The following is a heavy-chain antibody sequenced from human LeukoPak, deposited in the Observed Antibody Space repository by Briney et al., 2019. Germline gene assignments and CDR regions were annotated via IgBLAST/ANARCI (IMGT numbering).Heavy chain of an antibody. CDR3: ASWAGTTAGFSGPFDF. CDR2: IRSSSRTT. Sequence: PGRSLRLSCAASGFTFSSYGMHWVRQAPGKGLEWVSHIRSSSRTTYYADSVKGRFTISRDDAKNSLYLQMNSLRGEDTAVYYCASWAGTTAGFSGPFDFWGQGTLVTVSS. CDR1: GFTFSSYG. J-gene: IGHJ4*02. D-gene: IGHD6-25*01. V-gene: IGHV3-48*01.